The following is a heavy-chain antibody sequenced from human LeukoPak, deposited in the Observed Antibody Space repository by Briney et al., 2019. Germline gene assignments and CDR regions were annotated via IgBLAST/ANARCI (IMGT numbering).Heavy chain of an antibody. D-gene: IGHD6-19*01. J-gene: IGHJ6*02. CDR3: ARYSVAVPGETGHYYYYGMDV. CDR1: GFTFSSYS. CDR2: ISSSSSTI. V-gene: IGHV3-48*01. Sequence: QPGGSLRLSCAASGFTFSSYSMNWVRQAPGKGLEWVSYISSSSSTIYYADSVKGRFTISRDNAKNSLYLQMNSLRAEDTAVYYCARYSVAVPGETGHYYYYGMDVWGQGTTVTVSS.